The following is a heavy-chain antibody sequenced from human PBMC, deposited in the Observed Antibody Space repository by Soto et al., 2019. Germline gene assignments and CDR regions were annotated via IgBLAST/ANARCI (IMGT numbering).Heavy chain of an antibody. V-gene: IGHV1-58*02. CDR2: IVVGSGNT. Sequence: GASVKVSCKASGLTLTSSAMQWVRQARGQRLEWIGWIVVGSGNTNYAQKFQERVTITRDMSTSTAYMELSSLRSEDTAVYYCAASAYCSGGSCYSGVIAFDIWGQGTMVTVSS. CDR3: AASAYCSGGSCYSGVIAFDI. CDR1: GLTLTSSA. J-gene: IGHJ3*02. D-gene: IGHD2-15*01.